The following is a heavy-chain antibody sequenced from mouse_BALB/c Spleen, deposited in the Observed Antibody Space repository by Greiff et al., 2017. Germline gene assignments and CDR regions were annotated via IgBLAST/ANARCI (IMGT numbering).Heavy chain of an antibody. CDR2: IWSGGST. J-gene: IGHJ3*01. CDR1: GFSLTSYG. V-gene: IGHV2-2*02. D-gene: IGHD2-4*01. CDR3: ARKGYDYDFAY. Sequence: QVHVKQSGPGLVQPSQSLSITCTVSGFSLTSYGVHWVRQSPGKGLEWLGVIWSGGSTDYNAAFISRLSISKDNSKSQVFFKMNSLQANDTAIYYCARKGYDYDFAYWGQGTLVTVSA.